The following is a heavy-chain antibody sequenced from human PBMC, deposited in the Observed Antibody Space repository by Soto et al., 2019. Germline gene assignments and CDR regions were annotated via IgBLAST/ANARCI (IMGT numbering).Heavy chain of an antibody. D-gene: IGHD3-9*01. CDR1: GGTFSSYA. Sequence: QVQLVQSGAEVKKPGSSVKVSCKASGGTFSSYAISWVRQAPGQGLEWMGGIIPIFGTANYAQKFQGRFTITAEESTSTAYIELSSLRSKNTAVYYCATSILTCKDAFRMDVWGQWTTVTVSS. J-gene: IGHJ6*02. CDR2: IIPIFGTA. V-gene: IGHV1-69*12. CDR3: ATSILTCKDAFRMDV.